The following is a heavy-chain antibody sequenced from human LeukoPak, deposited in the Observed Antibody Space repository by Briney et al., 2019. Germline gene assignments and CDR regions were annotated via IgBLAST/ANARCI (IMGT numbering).Heavy chain of an antibody. V-gene: IGHV4-39*01. Sequence: PSQTLSLTCTVSGGSISSGDYYWSWIRQPPGKGLEWIGSIYYSGSTYYNPSLKSRVTISVDTSKNQFSLKLSSVTAADTAVYYCARQETRRYFDWLPTYYFDYWGQGTLVTVSS. D-gene: IGHD3-9*01. CDR1: GGSISSGDYY. CDR2: IYYSGST. CDR3: ARQETRRYFDWLPTYYFDY. J-gene: IGHJ4*02.